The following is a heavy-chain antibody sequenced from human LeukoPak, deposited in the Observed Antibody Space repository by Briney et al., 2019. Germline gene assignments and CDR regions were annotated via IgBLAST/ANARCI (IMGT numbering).Heavy chain of an antibody. Sequence: GGSLRLSCTASGFIFSTYNMNWVRQAPGKGLEWVSYISGGSSTIYYADSVKGRFTISRDNAKKSLYLQMNSLRVEDTAVYYCAKTQLYGSGTIDYWGQGTLVTVSS. CDR3: AKTQLYGSGTIDY. CDR2: ISGGSSTI. V-gene: IGHV3-48*01. CDR1: GFIFSTYN. J-gene: IGHJ4*02. D-gene: IGHD3-10*01.